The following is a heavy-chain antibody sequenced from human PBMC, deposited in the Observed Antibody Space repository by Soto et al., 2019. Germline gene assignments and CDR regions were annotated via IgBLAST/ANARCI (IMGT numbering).Heavy chain of an antibody. CDR1: GYTFTSYG. D-gene: IGHD2-2*01. Sequence: GASVKVSCKASGYTFTSYGISWARQAPGQGLEWMGWINAYNRNTNYAQNLQGRVTMTTDTSISTAYMELSRLRSDDTAVYYCAKAFLGYCSSTSCPRPYGMDVWGQGTTVTVSS. V-gene: IGHV1-18*01. J-gene: IGHJ6*02. CDR3: AKAFLGYCSSTSCPRPYGMDV. CDR2: INAYNRNT.